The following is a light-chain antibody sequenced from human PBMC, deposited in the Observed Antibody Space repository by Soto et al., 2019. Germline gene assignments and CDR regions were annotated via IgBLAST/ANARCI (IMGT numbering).Light chain of an antibody. Sequence: QSALTQPASVSGSPGPSSTISCTGTSSDVGGYNYVSWYQQHPGKAPKLMIYDVSNRPSGVSNRFSGSKSGNTASLTISGLQAEDEADYYCCSYTSSSTPVVFGGGTKPTVL. CDR3: CSYTSSSTPVV. V-gene: IGLV2-14*01. CDR2: DVS. J-gene: IGLJ2*01. CDR1: SSDVGGYNY.